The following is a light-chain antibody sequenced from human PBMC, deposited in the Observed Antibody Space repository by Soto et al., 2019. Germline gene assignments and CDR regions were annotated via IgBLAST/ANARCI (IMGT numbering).Light chain of an antibody. CDR3: QQCDTTPFT. CDR1: QSILYSPNNKNY. V-gene: IGKV4-1*01. J-gene: IGKJ3*01. CDR2: WAS. Sequence: DIVMTQSPDSLAVSLGERATINCKSSQSILYSPNNKNYVAWYQQKPGQPPKLLIYWASTRESGVTDRFSGSGSGTDFNLTISSLQAEDVAVYYSQQCDTTPFTFVPGTKVDIK.